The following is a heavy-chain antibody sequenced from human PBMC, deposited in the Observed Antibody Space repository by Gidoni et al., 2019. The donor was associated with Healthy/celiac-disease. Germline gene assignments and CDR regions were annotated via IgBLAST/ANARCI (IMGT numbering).Heavy chain of an antibody. V-gene: IGHV4-34*01. CDR2: INHSGRT. Sequence: QVQLQQWGAGLLKPSETLSLTCAVYGGSFSGYYWSWIRQPPGKGLEWIGEINHSGRTNYNPSLKSRVTISVDTSKNQFSLKLSSVTAADTAVYYCARGGITGTRRPFDYWGQGTLVTVSS. CDR1: GGSFSGYY. CDR3: ARGGITGTRRPFDY. J-gene: IGHJ4*02. D-gene: IGHD1-7*01.